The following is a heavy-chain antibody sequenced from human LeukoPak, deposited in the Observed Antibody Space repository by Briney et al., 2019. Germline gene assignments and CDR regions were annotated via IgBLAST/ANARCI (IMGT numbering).Heavy chain of an antibody. CDR1: GFTFGSYA. CDR3: AGRCIYDDYGRLDAFDV. CDR2: INDSGGRT. J-gene: IGHJ3*01. D-gene: IGHD4-17*01. Sequence: PAGTLRLSCAASGFTFGSYAMTWVRQAPGKGLERVSSINDSGGRTFYADSVKGRFTISRDNSKDTLNLQMISLRAEDTALYYCAGRCIYDDYGRLDAFDVWGQGTVVTVSS. V-gene: IGHV3-23*01.